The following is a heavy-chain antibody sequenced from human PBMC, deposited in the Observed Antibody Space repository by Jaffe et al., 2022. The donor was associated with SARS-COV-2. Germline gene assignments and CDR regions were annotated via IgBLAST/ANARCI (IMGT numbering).Heavy chain of an antibody. D-gene: IGHD2-2*01. J-gene: IGHJ6*02. V-gene: IGHV5-51*01. Sequence: EVQLVQSGTEVKKPGESLKISCKGSGYSFTSYWIGWVRQMPGKGLEWMGIIYPGDSDTRYSPSFQGQVTISADKSISTAYLQWSSLKASDTAMYYCARHGAAAADVSYYYYYGMDVWGQGTTVTVSS. CDR3: ARHGAAAADVSYYYYYGMDV. CDR2: IYPGDSDT. CDR1: GYSFTSYW.